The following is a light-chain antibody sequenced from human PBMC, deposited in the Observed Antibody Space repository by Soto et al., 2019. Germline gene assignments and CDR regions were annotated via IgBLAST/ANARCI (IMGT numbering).Light chain of an antibody. Sequence: QSVLTQPPSVSGAPGQRVTISCTGSSSNIGASYAVHWYQQLPGTAPKLLIYGNSNRPSGVPDRFSGSKSGTSASLAITGLQAEYEADYYCQSYDSSLSGSVFGGGTKLTVL. CDR3: QSYDSSLSGSV. J-gene: IGLJ3*02. CDR1: SSNIGASYA. CDR2: GNS. V-gene: IGLV1-40*01.